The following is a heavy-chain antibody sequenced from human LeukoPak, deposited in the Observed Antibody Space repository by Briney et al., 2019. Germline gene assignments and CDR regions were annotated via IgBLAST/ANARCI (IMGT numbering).Heavy chain of an antibody. CDR2: IYYSGST. J-gene: IGHJ6*02. Sequence: SETLCLTCTVSGGSISSYYWSWIRQPPGKGLEWIGYIYYSGSTNYNPSLKSRVTISVDTSKNQFSLKLSSVTAADTAVYYCARDRAGIAAAGTFRYYYGMDVWGQGTTVTVSS. CDR3: ARDRAGIAAAGTFRYYYGMDV. V-gene: IGHV4-59*01. CDR1: GGSISSYY. D-gene: IGHD6-13*01.